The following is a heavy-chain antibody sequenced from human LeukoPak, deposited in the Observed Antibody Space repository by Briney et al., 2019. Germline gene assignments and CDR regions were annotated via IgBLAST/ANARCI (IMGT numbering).Heavy chain of an antibody. CDR2: INHSGST. CDR1: GGSFSGYY. J-gene: IGHJ5*02. V-gene: IGHV4-34*01. CDR3: ARGRSYYYDTTRNRFDP. D-gene: IGHD3-22*01. Sequence: SETLSLTCAVYGGSFSGYYWSWIRQPPGKGLEWIGEINHSGSTNYNPSLKSRVTISVDTSKNQFSLKLSSVTAADTAVYYCARGRSYYYDTTRNRFDPWGQGTLVTVSS.